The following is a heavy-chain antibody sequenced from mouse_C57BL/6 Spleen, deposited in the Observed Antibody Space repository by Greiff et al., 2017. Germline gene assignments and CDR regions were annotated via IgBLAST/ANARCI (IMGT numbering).Heavy chain of an antibody. CDR3: ARLRGDDGYYSFAY. J-gene: IGHJ3*01. CDR1: GYTFTSYW. CDR2: IDPSDSYT. V-gene: IGHV1-59*01. D-gene: IGHD2-3*01. Sequence: QVQLQQPGAELVRPGTSVKLSCKASGYTFTSYWMHWVKQRPGQGLEWIGVIDPSDSYTNYNQKFKGKATLTVDTSSSTAYMQLSSLTSEDSAVYYCARLRGDDGYYSFAYWGQGTLVTVSA.